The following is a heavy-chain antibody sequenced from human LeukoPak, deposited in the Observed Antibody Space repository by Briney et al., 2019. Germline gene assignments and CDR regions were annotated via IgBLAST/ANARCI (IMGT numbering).Heavy chain of an antibody. CDR3: ARQIATAGLFDY. Sequence: PSETLSLTCTVSGGSINSGSYYWSWIRQPAGKGPEWIGRIYTSGSTNYNPSLKSRLTISLDTSKNQFSLKLSSVTAADTAVYYCARQIATAGLFDYWGQGTLVTVSS. D-gene: IGHD6-13*01. J-gene: IGHJ4*02. V-gene: IGHV4-61*02. CDR1: GGSINSGSYY. CDR2: IYTSGST.